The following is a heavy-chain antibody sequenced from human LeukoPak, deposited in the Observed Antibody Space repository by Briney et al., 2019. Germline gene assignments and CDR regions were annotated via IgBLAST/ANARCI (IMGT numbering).Heavy chain of an antibody. CDR1: GFTFSSYG. CDR2: ISGSGGST. J-gene: IGHJ3*02. CDR3: AKVLGYCSSTSCPGGAFDI. V-gene: IGHV3-23*01. Sequence: GGTLRLSCAASGFTFSSYGMSWVRQAPGKGLEWVSAISGSGGSTYYADSVEGRFTISRDNSKNTLYLQMNSLRAKDTAVYYCAKVLGYCSSTSCPGGAFDIWGQGTMVTVPS. D-gene: IGHD2-2*01.